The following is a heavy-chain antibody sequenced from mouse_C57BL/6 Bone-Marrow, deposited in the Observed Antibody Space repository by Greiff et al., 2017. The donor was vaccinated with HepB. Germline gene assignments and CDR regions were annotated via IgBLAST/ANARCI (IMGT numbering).Heavy chain of an antibody. CDR2: INPSSGYT. Sequence: QVQLQQSGAELARPGASVKMSCKASGYTFTSYTMHWVKQRPGQGLEWIGYINPSSGYTKYNQKFKDKATLTADKSSSTAYMQLSSLTSEDSAVYYCARSDDYAYWYFDVWGTGTTVTVSS. CDR3: ARSDDYAYWYFDV. J-gene: IGHJ1*03. D-gene: IGHD2-4*01. V-gene: IGHV1-4*01. CDR1: GYTFTSYT.